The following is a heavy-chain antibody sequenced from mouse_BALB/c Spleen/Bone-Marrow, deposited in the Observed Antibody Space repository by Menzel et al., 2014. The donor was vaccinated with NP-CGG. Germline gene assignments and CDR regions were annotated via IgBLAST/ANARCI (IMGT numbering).Heavy chain of an antibody. V-gene: IGHV3-8*02. Sequence: VQLKESGPSLVKPSQTLSLTCSVTGDSITSGYWNWIRKFPGNKLEYMGYISYSDSTYYNPSLKSRISITRDTSKNQYYLQLNSVTTEDTATYDCARGDGNYRAWFAYRGQGTLVTVSA. CDR2: ISYSDST. CDR3: ARGDGNYRAWFAY. CDR1: GDSITSGY. J-gene: IGHJ3*01. D-gene: IGHD2-1*01.